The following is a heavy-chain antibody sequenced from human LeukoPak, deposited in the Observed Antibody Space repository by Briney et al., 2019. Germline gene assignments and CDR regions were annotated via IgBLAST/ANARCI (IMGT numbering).Heavy chain of an antibody. CDR1: GFPFRSSW. V-gene: IGHV3-74*01. J-gene: IGHJ4*02. CDR3: ARDLGDHSTSYYSFYSAFDY. Sequence: GGSLRLSCAASGFPFRSSWMHWVRQAPGRGLVWVSRLNADGISASYANSVKGRFTISRDNVKNTLYLQMNSLRAEDTAVYYCARDLGDHSTSYYSFYSAFDYWGQGTLVTVSS. D-gene: IGHD2-2*01. CDR2: LNADGISA.